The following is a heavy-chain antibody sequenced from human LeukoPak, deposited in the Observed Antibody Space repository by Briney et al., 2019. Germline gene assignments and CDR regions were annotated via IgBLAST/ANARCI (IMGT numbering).Heavy chain of an antibody. Sequence: PGGSLRLSCAASGFTFSSYSMNWVRQAPGKGLEWVSSISSSSSYIYYADLVKGRFTISRDNAKNSLYLQMNSLRAEDTAVYYCARAPNPYGSGSYYNYWGQGTLVTVSS. CDR1: GFTFSSYS. CDR2: ISSSSSYI. CDR3: ARAPNPYGSGSYYNY. V-gene: IGHV3-21*01. D-gene: IGHD3-10*01. J-gene: IGHJ4*02.